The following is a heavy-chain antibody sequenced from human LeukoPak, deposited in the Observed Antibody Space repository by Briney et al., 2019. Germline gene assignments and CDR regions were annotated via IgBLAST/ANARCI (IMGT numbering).Heavy chain of an antibody. CDR2: ISSSGGTI. CDR1: GFTFSSYE. D-gene: IGHD3-16*01. CDR3: ARGGNWFDP. V-gene: IGHV3-48*03. Sequence: GGSLRLSCAASGFTFSSYEMNWVRQAPGKGLECVSYISSSGGTISYADSVKGRFTISRDNARNALYLQMNSLRAEDTANYYCARGGNWFDPWGQGTLVTVSS. J-gene: IGHJ5*02.